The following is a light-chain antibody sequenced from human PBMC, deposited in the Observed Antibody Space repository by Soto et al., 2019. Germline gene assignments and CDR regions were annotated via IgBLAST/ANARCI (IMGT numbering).Light chain of an antibody. J-gene: IGKJ1*01. CDR3: QQYGSSK. V-gene: IGKV3-20*01. CDR2: GAS. Sequence: IVLTQSPSTLTLSQVERATLSCRASQSVSSSYLAWYQQKPGQAPRLLIYGASSRATGIPDRFSGSGSGTDFTLTISRLEPEDFAVYYCQQYGSSKFGQGTKVDIK. CDR1: QSVSSSY.